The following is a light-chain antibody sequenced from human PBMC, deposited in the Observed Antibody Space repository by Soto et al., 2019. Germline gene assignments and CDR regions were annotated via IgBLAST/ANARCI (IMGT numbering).Light chain of an antibody. V-gene: IGKV2-30*01. CDR3: VQGTRSPWT. CDR1: QGLVYSDGNTF. Sequence: DVVMTQSPLSLSVTLGQPASISCRSSQGLVYSDGNTFLNWFHQRPGQSPRRLIYQVSNRDSGVPDRFSGSGSGTDYTLTISRVEAEDVGIYYCVQGTRSPWTFGQGTKVEIK. CDR2: QVS. J-gene: IGKJ1*01.